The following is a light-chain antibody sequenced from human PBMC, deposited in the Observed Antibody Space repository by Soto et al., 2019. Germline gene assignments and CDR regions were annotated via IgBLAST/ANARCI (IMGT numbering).Light chain of an antibody. J-gene: IGKJ1*01. Sequence: DIQMTQSPSTLSASGGDRVIITCRASQSIINWLAWYQQKPGKAPRLLIYKASRLENGVPSRFSGSGSGTEFTLTISSLQPDDFASYYCQQYDSYPWTFGQGTKVEIK. CDR3: QQYDSYPWT. V-gene: IGKV1-5*03. CDR1: QSIINW. CDR2: KAS.